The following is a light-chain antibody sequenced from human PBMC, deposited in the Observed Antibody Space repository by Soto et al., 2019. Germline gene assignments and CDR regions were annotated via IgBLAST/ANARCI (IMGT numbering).Light chain of an antibody. CDR3: CSYAGSYKGYV. V-gene: IGLV2-11*01. CDR1: SSDVGGYNY. J-gene: IGLJ1*01. Sequence: QSALTQPRSVSGSPGQSVTISCTGTSSDVGGYNYVSWYQQHPGKAPKLIIYDVSKRPSGVPDRFSGSKSGNTASLTISGLEAEDEADYYCCSYAGSYKGYVFGTGTKVTVL. CDR2: DVS.